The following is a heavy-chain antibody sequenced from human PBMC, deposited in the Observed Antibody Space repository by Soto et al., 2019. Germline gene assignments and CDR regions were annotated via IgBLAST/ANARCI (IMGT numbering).Heavy chain of an antibody. CDR2: ISGSGGST. Sequence: PGGSLRLSCAASGFTFSSYAMSWVRQAPGKGLEWVSAISGSGGSTYYADSVKGRFTISRDNSKNTLYLQMNSLRAEDTAVYYCAKMPQYYYDISGLSLNWFDPWGQGTLVTVSS. D-gene: IGHD3-22*01. V-gene: IGHV3-23*01. CDR1: GFTFSSYA. CDR3: AKMPQYYYDISGLSLNWFDP. J-gene: IGHJ5*02.